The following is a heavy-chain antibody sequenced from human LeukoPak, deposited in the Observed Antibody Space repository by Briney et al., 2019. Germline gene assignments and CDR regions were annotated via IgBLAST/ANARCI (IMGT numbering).Heavy chain of an antibody. J-gene: IGHJ4*02. Sequence: PGGSLRLSCAASGFTFSSYAMSWVRQAPGKGLEWVSAISGSGGSTYYADPVKGRFTISRDNSKNTLYLQMNSLRAEDTAVYYCAKERGIAVAGTSDYWGQGTLVTVSS. CDR2: ISGSGGST. CDR1: GFTFSSYA. V-gene: IGHV3-23*01. CDR3: AKERGIAVAGTSDY. D-gene: IGHD6-19*01.